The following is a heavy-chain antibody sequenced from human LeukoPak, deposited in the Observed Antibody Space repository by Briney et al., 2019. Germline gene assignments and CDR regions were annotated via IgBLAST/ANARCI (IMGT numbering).Heavy chain of an antibody. Sequence: GGSLRLSCAASGFTFSSYSMNWVRQAPGKGLEWVSSISSSSSYIYYADSVKGRFTISRDNAKNSLYLQMNSLRAEDTAVYYCARDSGSPYYDILTGSPSLGYPDYWGQGTLVTVSS. CDR2: ISSSSSYI. V-gene: IGHV3-21*01. CDR3: ARDSGSPYYDILTGSPSLGYPDY. D-gene: IGHD3-9*01. J-gene: IGHJ4*02. CDR1: GFTFSSYS.